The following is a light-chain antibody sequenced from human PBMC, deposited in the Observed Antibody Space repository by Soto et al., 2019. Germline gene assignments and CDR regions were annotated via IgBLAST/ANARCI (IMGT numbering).Light chain of an antibody. J-gene: IGLJ1*01. V-gene: IGLV2-14*01. CDR2: EVT. CDR1: SSDVGGYNY. CDR3: SSYTTTNTYV. Sequence: QSVLTQPASVSGSPGQSITISCTGTSSDVGGYNYVSWHQQHPGKGPKLMIYEVTHRPSDVSSRFSGSKSGNTASLTISGLQAEDEADYYCSSYTTTNTYVFGTGTKVTAL.